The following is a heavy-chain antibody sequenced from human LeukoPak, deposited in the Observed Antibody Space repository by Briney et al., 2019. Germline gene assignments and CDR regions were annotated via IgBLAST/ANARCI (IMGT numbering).Heavy chain of an antibody. J-gene: IGHJ3*02. CDR3: ARELIVATISGAFDI. D-gene: IGHD5-12*01. V-gene: IGHV1-69*13. CDR2: IIPIFGTA. Sequence: ASVKVSCKASGGTFSSYAISWVRQAPGQGLEWMGGIIPIFGTANYAQKFQGRVTITADESTSTAYMELSSLRSEDTAVYYCARELIVATISGAFDIWAQGTMVTVSS. CDR1: GGTFSSYA.